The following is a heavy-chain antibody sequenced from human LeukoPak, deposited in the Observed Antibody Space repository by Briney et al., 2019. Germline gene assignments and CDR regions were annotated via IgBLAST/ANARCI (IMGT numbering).Heavy chain of an antibody. Sequence: GSLRLSCAASGFSLSDSTIHWVRQASGKGLEWVGHIRSKIDRYATVYAAPVKGRFTISRDDSKNTAYLQMNSLRADDTAVYYCAKDAGIHAFNIWGQGTKVTVSS. CDR3: AKDAGIHAFNI. D-gene: IGHD6-13*01. CDR1: GFSLSDST. CDR2: IRSKIDRYAT. J-gene: IGHJ3*02. V-gene: IGHV3-73*01.